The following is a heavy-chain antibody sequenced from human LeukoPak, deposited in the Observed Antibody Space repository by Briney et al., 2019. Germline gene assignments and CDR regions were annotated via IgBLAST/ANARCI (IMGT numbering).Heavy chain of an antibody. CDR3: ARGPRNDP. CDR2: VHPNSGNT. D-gene: IGHD1-14*01. V-gene: IGHV1-8*01. CDR1: GYPFTTWD. J-gene: IGHJ5*02. Sequence: GASVKVSCKTSGYPFTTWDINWVRQAAGQGLEWMGWVHPNSGNTAYAQKFQGRVTMTRDTSISTAYMELSGLRSDDTAVYFCARGPRNDPWGQGTLVTVSS.